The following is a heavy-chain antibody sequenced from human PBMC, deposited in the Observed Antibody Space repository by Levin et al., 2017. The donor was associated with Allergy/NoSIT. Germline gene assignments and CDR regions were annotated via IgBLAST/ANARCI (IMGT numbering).Heavy chain of an antibody. CDR3: ARDRNYDSKYYFDY. CDR2: INSDGSST. CDR1: GFTFSSYW. J-gene: IGHJ4*02. D-gene: IGHD3-3*01. Sequence: GESLKISCAASGFTFSSYWMHWVRQAPGKGLVWVSRINSDGSSTSYADPVKGRFTIPRDNAKNTLYLQMNSLRAEDTAVYYCARDRNYDSKYYFDYWGQGTLVTVSS. V-gene: IGHV3-74*01.